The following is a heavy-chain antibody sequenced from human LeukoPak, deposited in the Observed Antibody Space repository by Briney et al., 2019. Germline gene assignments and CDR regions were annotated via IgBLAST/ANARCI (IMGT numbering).Heavy chain of an antibody. J-gene: IGHJ4*02. D-gene: IGHD2-15*01. Sequence: GGSLRLSCAASGFTFSSYSMSWVRQAPGKGLEWVSSISSSSSYIYYADSVKGRLTISRDNAKNSLYLQMNSLRAEDTAVYYCAREVLGYCSGGSCYSGGDYWGQGTLVTVSS. CDR3: AREVLGYCSGGSCYSGGDY. CDR2: ISSSSSYI. CDR1: GFTFSSYS. V-gene: IGHV3-21*01.